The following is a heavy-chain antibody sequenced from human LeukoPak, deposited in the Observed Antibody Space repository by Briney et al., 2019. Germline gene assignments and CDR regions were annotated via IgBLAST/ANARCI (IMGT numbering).Heavy chain of an antibody. CDR1: GFTFTSSA. Sequence: SVKVSCKASGFTFTSSAMQWVRQARGQRLEWIGWVVVGSGNTNYAQKFQERVTITRDMSTSTAYMELTSLRSEDTAVYYCAADLNYYDSSGSGDYWGQGTLVTVSS. D-gene: IGHD3-22*01. CDR3: AADLNYYDSSGSGDY. CDR2: VVVGSGNT. V-gene: IGHV1-58*02. J-gene: IGHJ4*02.